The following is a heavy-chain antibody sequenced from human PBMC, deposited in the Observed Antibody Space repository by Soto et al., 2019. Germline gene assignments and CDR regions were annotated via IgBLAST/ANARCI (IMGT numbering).Heavy chain of an antibody. V-gene: IGHV4-31*03. J-gene: IGHJ4*02. CDR2: IYYSGST. CDR3: AESSSSQGYFDH. Sequence: PSETLSLTCTVSGGSISSGGYYWSWIRQHPGKGLEWIGYIYYSGSTYYNPSLKSRVTISVDTSKNQFSLKLSSVTAADTAVYYCAESSSSQGYFDHWGQGTLVTVSS. CDR1: GGSISSGGYY. D-gene: IGHD6-6*01.